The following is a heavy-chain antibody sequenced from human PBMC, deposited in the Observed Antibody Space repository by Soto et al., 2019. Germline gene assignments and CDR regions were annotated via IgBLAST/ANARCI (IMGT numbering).Heavy chain of an antibody. D-gene: IGHD3-10*01. CDR3: ARGGQYSYGWGSYPNYYNYGMDV. Sequence: PGGSLRLSCAASGFTVSSNYMSWVRQAPGKGLEWVSVIYSGGSTYYADSVKGRFTISRDNSKNTRYLQMNSLRAEYTAVYYCARGGQYSYGWGSYPNYYNYGMDVWGQGTTVTVSS. V-gene: IGHV3-53*01. CDR1: GFTVSSNY. J-gene: IGHJ6*02. CDR2: IYSGGST.